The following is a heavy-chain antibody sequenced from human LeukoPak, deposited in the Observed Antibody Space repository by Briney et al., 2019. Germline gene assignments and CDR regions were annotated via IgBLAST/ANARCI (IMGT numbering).Heavy chain of an antibody. V-gene: IGHV3-11*01. J-gene: IGHJ5*02. CDR2: ISSSGDTI. CDR3: GRESYYGGNPYPS. CDR1: GFTFSDYY. Sequence: GGSLRLSCAASGFTFSDYYMSWIRQAPGKGLEGVSYISSSGDTISYADSVKGRFTISRDNAKNSLYLQMNSLRAEDTAVYFCGRESYYGGNPYPSWGQGTLVTVSS. D-gene: IGHD4-23*01.